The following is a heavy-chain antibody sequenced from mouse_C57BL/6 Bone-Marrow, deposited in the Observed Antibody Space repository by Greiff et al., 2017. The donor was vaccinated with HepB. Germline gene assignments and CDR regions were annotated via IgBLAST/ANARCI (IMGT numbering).Heavy chain of an antibody. CDR2: IHPNSGST. D-gene: IGHD1-1*01. CDR1: GYTFTSYW. Sequence: VQLQQPGAELVKPGASVKLSCKASGYTFTSYWMHWVKQRPGQGLEWIGMIHPNSGSTNYNEKFKSKATLTVDKSSSTAYMQLSSLRSEDSAVYYCARERNIYYYGSSHYWGQGTTLTVSS. J-gene: IGHJ2*01. CDR3: ARERNIYYYGSSHY. V-gene: IGHV1-64*01.